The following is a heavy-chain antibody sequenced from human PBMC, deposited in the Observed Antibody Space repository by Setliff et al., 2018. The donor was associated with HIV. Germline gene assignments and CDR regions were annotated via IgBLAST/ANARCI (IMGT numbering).Heavy chain of an antibody. CDR1: GFTFSSYS. CDR3: ATLGGTTGNYYYYGMDV. D-gene: IGHD3-16*01. V-gene: IGHV3-21*01. J-gene: IGHJ6*02. CDR2: ISSSSSYI. Sequence: LRLSCAASGFTFSSYSMNWVRQAPGKGLEWVSSISSSSSYIYYADSVKGRFTISRDNAKNSLYLQMNSLRADDTAVYYCATLGGTTGNYYYYGMDVWGQGTTVTVSS.